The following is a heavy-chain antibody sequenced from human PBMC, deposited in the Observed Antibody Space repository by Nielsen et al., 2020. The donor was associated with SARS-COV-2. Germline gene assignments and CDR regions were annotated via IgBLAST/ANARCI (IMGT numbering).Heavy chain of an antibody. D-gene: IGHD4-17*01. CDR3: ARPAYGDRGIYSGMDV. CDR2: ISDDGSKK. V-gene: IGHV3-30*04. CDR1: GFPSTSYP. Sequence: GGSLRLSCAASGFPSTSYPIHWVRQAPGKGLEWVAVISDDGSKKYYADSVKGRFTISRDTSRSTLYLQMNSLRLDDTALYYCARPAYGDRGIYSGMDVWGQGTTVTVSS. J-gene: IGHJ6*02.